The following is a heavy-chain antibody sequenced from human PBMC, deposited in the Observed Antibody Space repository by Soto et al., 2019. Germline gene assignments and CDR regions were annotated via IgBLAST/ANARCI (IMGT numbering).Heavy chain of an antibody. CDR3: ARGRPRRYYYGMDV. V-gene: IGHV1-8*01. CDR1: GYTFTSYD. J-gene: IGHJ6*02. CDR2: MNPNSGNT. Sequence: ASVKVSCKASGYTFTSYDINWVRQATGQGLEWMGWMNPNSGNTGYAQKFQGRVTMTRNTSISTAYMELSSLRSEDTAVYYCARGRPRRYYYGMDVGGQGTTVTVSS.